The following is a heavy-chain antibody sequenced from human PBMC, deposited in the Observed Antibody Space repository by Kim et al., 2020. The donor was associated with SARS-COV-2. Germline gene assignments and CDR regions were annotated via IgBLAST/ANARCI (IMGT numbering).Heavy chain of an antibody. CDR3: ARVASKLRFLNFEY. Sequence: YADSVKGRSTISRDNSKNTLYLQLNSLRAEDTAVYYCARVASKLRFLNFEYWGQGTLVTVSP. D-gene: IGHD3-3*01. V-gene: IGHV3-23*01. J-gene: IGHJ4*02.